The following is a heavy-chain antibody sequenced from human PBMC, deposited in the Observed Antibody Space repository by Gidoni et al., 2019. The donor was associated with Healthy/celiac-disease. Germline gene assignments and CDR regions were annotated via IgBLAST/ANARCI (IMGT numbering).Heavy chain of an antibody. CDR2: IDWNGRCI. Sequence: EVQLVESGGVVVQPGGSLRLSCAASGFSFGDYTMHWVRQRPGKGLEWVSLIDWNGRCINYADSVKGRFTISRDNSKNSLYLQMNSLRTEDTALYYCAKDGYRSVTYPHYGMDVWGQGTTVTVSS. CDR3: AKDGYRSVTYPHYGMDV. V-gene: IGHV3-43*01. J-gene: IGHJ6*02. D-gene: IGHD3-10*01. CDR1: GFSFGDYT.